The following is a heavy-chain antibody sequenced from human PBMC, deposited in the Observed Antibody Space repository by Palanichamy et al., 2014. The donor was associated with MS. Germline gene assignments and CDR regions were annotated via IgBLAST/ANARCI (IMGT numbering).Heavy chain of an antibody. Sequence: QVQLVQSGAEVKAPGSSVKVSCKASGNTFKYYAITWVRQAPGQGLEWMGIIPMFATANYAQKFQGRVTFTADKSTSTAYMELSSLRSEDTAVYYCARGLITGTETHFYSYMDVWGKGTTVTVSS. J-gene: IGHJ6*03. CDR1: GNTFKYYA. V-gene: IGHV1-69*06. CDR3: ARGLITGTETHFYSYMDV. D-gene: IGHD1/OR15-1a*01. CDR2: IPMFATA.